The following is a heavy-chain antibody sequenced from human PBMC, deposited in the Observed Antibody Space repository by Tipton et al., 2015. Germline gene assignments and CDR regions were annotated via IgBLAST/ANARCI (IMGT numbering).Heavy chain of an antibody. CDR2: IYSGDSDA. Sequence: QLVQSGAVVKKPGESLKISCKGSEDIFRSYWIGWVRQMPGKGLEWMGIIYSGDSDAKYSASFEGQVTISAGKSINTAYLQWRSMKTSDTAMYHCARGYSPRRWSYPWGQGTLATVSS. V-gene: IGHV5-51*01. D-gene: IGHD5-18*01. J-gene: IGHJ5*02. CDR3: ARGYSPRRWSYP. CDR1: EDIFRSYW.